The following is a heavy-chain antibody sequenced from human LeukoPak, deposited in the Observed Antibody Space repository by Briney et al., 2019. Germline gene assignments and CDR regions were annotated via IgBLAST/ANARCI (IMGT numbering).Heavy chain of an antibody. V-gene: IGHV3-7*03. CDR1: GFSFDIYW. CDR2: IKPDGSDK. CDR3: ARDRRFGELLSQFDY. J-gene: IGHJ4*02. D-gene: IGHD3-10*01. Sequence: GGSLRLSCAASGFSFDIYWMNWVRQAPGKGLEWVARIKPDGSDKNYVDSVKGRCTISRDNARNSVYLQMNSLRAEDAAVYYCARDRRFGELLSQFDYWGQGTLVTVSS.